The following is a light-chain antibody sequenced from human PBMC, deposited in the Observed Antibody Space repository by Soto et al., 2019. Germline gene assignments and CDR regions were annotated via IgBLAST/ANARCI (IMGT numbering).Light chain of an antibody. J-gene: IGKJ1*01. Sequence: EIVLTQYPGTLSLSPGERATLSCRASQSVSSNYLAWYQQKHGQAPRLLIYGASSRATGSPDRFSGSGSGTDFTLTISRLEPEDFAVYYCQQYGTSGTFGQGTKVEIK. CDR2: GAS. V-gene: IGKV3-20*01. CDR3: QQYGTSGT. CDR1: QSVSSNY.